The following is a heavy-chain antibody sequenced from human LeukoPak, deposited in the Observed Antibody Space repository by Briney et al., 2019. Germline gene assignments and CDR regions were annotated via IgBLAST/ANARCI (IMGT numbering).Heavy chain of an antibody. V-gene: IGHV3-23*01. CDR3: AKDRFSGSYYDDY. Sequence: GGSLRLSCAASGFTFSSYAMSWVRQAPGKGLEWVSAISGSGGSTYYADSVKGRFPISRDNSKNTLYLEMNSLRAEDTAVYYCAKDRFSGSYYDDYWGQGTLVTVSS. D-gene: IGHD1-26*01. CDR2: ISGSGGST. J-gene: IGHJ4*02. CDR1: GFTFSSYA.